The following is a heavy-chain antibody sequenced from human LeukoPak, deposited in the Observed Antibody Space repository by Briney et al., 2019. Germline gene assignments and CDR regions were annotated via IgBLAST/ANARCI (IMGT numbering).Heavy chain of an antibody. CDR3: ARGPDPVVRGPRRAFDL. CDR1: GFTFSSYA. Sequence: PGGSLRLSCAASGFTFSSYAMSWVRQAPGKGLEWVSAISGSGGSTYYADSVKGRFTISRDNSKNTVYLQMNSLTVDDTAMYYCARGPDPVVRGPRRAFDLWGQGTMVTVSS. D-gene: IGHD3-10*01. J-gene: IGHJ3*01. V-gene: IGHV3-23*01. CDR2: ISGSGGST.